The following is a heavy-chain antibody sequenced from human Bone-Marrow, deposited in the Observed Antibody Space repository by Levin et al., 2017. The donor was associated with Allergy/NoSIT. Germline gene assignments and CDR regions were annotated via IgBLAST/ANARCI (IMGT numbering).Heavy chain of an antibody. Sequence: GGSLRLSCAASGFTFSSYWMHWVRQAPGMGLVWVSRINFDGRSTNYADSVKGRFTISRDNAKNTLYLQMNSLRAEDTAVYYCARGGCSDGSCYSWFDSWGQGTLVTASS. CDR2: INFDGRST. J-gene: IGHJ5*01. CDR1: GFTFSSYW. CDR3: ARGGCSDGSCYSWFDS. D-gene: IGHD2-15*01. V-gene: IGHV3-74*01.